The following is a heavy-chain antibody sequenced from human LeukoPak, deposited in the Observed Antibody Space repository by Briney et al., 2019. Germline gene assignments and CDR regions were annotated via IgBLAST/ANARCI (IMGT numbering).Heavy chain of an antibody. CDR3: ASLDVVVPAAIDY. CDR1: GGSISSSSYY. V-gene: IGHV4-39*01. Sequence: PSETLSLTCTVSGGSISSSSYYWGWIRQPPGKGLELIGSIYYSGSTYYNPSLKSRVTISVDTSKNQFSLKLSSVTAADTAVYYCASLDVVVPAAIDYWGQGTLVTVSS. D-gene: IGHD2-2*01. J-gene: IGHJ4*02. CDR2: IYYSGST.